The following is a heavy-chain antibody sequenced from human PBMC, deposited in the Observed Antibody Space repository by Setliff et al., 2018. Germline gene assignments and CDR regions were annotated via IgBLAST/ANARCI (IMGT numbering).Heavy chain of an antibody. V-gene: IGHV4-4*07. CDR1: GGSISSYY. J-gene: IGHJ6*03. CDR2: IYISGST. D-gene: IGHD6-19*01. Sequence: SETLSLTCTVSGGSISSYYWSWIRQPAGKGLEWIGRIYISGSTNYNPSLKSRVTISVDKSTNQFSLKLNSVTAADTAVYYCVRTDYSDGRYSMDVWGKGTTVTVSS. CDR3: VRTDYSDGRYSMDV.